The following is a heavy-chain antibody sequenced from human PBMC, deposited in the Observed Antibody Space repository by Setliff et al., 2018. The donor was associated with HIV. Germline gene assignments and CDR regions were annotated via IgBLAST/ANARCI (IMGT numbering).Heavy chain of an antibody. J-gene: IGHJ3*02. CDR1: GYTFTSYG. Sequence: ASVKVSCKASGYTFTSYGISWVRQAPGQGLEWMGWISAYNGNTNYAQKFQGRVTITTDESTSTAYMELSSLRSEDTAVYYCAREGAVADALDIWGQGTMVTVSS. V-gene: IGHV1-18*01. CDR3: AREGAVADALDI. D-gene: IGHD6-19*01. CDR2: ISAYNGNT.